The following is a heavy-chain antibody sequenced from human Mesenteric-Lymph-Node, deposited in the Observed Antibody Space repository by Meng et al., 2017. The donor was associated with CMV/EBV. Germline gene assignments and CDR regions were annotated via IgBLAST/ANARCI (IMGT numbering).Heavy chain of an antibody. J-gene: IGHJ2*01. D-gene: IGHD1-26*01. V-gene: IGHV4-39*01. Sequence: SGGSISSSTYYWGWIRQPPGKGLEWIGSISYSGSTYNNPSLKSRVTISVDTSKNQFSLTLSSVTAADTAVYYCARPSMPGVGGCFDLWGRGTLVTVSS. CDR3: ARPSMPGVGGCFDL. CDR2: ISYSGST. CDR1: GGSISSSTYY.